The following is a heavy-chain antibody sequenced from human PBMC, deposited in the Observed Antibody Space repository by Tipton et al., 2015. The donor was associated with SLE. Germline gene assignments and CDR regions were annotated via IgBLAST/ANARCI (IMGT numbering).Heavy chain of an antibody. CDR2: VNPDGGGT. Sequence: QVQLVQSGAEVKKPGASVKVSCQASGYRFGDFYIHWVRQAPGQGLEWMGWVNPDGGGTNYAQNFQGRVTITRDTSITTTYMEVSGLTSDDTALYYCARGVTSPDHWGQGTLVTVSS. D-gene: IGHD2-21*02. V-gene: IGHV1-2*02. CDR1: GYRFGDFY. CDR3: ARGVTSPDH. J-gene: IGHJ4*02.